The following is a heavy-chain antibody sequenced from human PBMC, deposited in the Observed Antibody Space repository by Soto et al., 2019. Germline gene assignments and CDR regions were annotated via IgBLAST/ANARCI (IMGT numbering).Heavy chain of an antibody. CDR2: ISSSSSTI. D-gene: IGHD2-2*01. CDR1: GFTFSSYS. J-gene: IGHJ4*02. V-gene: IGHV3-48*01. CDR3: AASIPRFIVVVPAALDY. Sequence: GGSLRLSCAASGFTFSSYSMNWVRQAPGKGLEWVSYISSSSSTIYYADSVKGRFTISRDNAKNSLYLQMNSLRAEDTAVYYCAASIPRFIVVVPAALDYWGQGTLVTVSS.